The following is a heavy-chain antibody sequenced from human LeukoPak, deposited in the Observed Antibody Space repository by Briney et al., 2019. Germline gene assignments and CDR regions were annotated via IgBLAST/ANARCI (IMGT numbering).Heavy chain of an antibody. V-gene: IGHV4-34*01. CDR3: ARHRRDGSPTQD. CDR1: GGSFSGHY. D-gene: IGHD5-24*01. CDR2: IKHSGST. Sequence: SETLSLTCVVYGGSFSGHYWSWIRQPPGKGLEWIGEIKHSGSTNYNPSLKSRVTISVDTSKNQFSLNVSSVTAADTAVYYCARHRRDGSPTQDWGQGTLVTVSS. J-gene: IGHJ4*02.